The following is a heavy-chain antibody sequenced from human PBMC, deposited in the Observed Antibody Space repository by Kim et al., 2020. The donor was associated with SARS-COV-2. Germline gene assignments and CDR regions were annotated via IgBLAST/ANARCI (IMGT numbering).Heavy chain of an antibody. Sequence: NYAQKFQGRVTITADESTSTAYMELSSLRSEDTAVYYCARGTSGYDPNEHWGQGTLVTVSS. J-gene: IGHJ4*02. D-gene: IGHD5-12*01. CDR3: ARGTSGYDPNEH. V-gene: IGHV1-69*01.